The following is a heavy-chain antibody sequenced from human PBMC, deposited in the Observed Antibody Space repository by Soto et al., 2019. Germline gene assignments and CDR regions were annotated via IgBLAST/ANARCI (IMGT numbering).Heavy chain of an antibody. Sequence: SQTLSLTCAISGDSVSDNSAAWNWIRQSPSRGLEWLGRTYYRSKWYNDYAVSVKSRITVTPDTSKNQFSLHLNSVTPEDTAVYYCARELTYYVSSDSYLAYWGQGALVNGSA. V-gene: IGHV6-1*01. CDR1: GDSVSDNSAA. D-gene: IGHD3-16*01. J-gene: IGHJ4*02. CDR2: TYYRSKWYN. CDR3: ARELTYYVSSDSYLAY.